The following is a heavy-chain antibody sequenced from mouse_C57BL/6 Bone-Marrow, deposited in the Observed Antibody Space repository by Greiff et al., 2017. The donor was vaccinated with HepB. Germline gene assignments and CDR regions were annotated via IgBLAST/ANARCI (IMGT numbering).Heavy chain of an antibody. V-gene: IGHV1-64*01. CDR2: IHPNSGST. CDR1: GYTFTSYW. CDR3: ASPHYYGSGDYFDY. Sequence: VQLQQPGAELVKPGASVKLSCKASGYTFTSYWMHWVKQRPGQGLEWIGMIHPNSGSTNYNEKFKSKATLTVDKSSSTAYMQLSSLTSEDSAVYYCASPHYYGSGDYFDYWGQGTTLTVSS. J-gene: IGHJ2*01. D-gene: IGHD1-1*01.